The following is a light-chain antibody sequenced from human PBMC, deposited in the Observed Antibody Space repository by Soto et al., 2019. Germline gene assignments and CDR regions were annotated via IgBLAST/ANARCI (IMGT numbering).Light chain of an antibody. J-gene: IGKJ2*01. V-gene: IGKV1-5*03. CDR3: QQCNSYPRT. CDR1: QSISNW. Sequence: DIQMTQSPSTLSASVGDRVTITCRASQSISNWLAWYQQKPGKAPKLLIYKASSLQSGVPSRLSGSGSGTESTLTISSLQPDDFATYYCQQCNSYPRTFGQGTKLEIK. CDR2: KAS.